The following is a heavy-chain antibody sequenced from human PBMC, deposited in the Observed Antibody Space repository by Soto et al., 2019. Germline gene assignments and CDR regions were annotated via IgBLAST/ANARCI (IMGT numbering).Heavy chain of an antibody. CDR3: AKAVVGATTRGYYYYGMDV. CDR1: GFTFSSYA. D-gene: IGHD1-26*01. J-gene: IGHJ6*02. Sequence: GGSLRLSCAASGFTFSSYAMSWVRQAPGKGLEWVSAISGSGGSTYYADSVKGRFTISRDNSKNTLYLQMNSLRAEDTAVYYCAKAVVGATTRGYYYYGMDVWGQGTTVTVSS. CDR2: ISGSGGST. V-gene: IGHV3-23*01.